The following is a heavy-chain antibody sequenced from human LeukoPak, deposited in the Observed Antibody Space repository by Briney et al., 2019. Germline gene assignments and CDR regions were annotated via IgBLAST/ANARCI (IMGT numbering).Heavy chain of an antibody. CDR1: GFTFNTYW. Sequence: GGSLRLSCAASGFTFNTYWMTWVRQAPGKGLEWVSAITDSGGNRQYTDSVKGRFTISRDNSKNTLYLQMDSLRADDTAVYYCAKSSRYGTGWYGKIDYWGQGTLVTVSS. CDR3: AKSSRYGTGWYGKIDY. D-gene: IGHD6-19*01. CDR2: ITDSGGNR. V-gene: IGHV3-23*01. J-gene: IGHJ4*02.